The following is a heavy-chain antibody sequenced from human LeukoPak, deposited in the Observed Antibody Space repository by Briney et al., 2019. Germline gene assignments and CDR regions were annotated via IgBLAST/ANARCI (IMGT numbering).Heavy chain of an antibody. CDR1: GFSFSDYI. Sequence: PGGSLRLSCAASGFSFSDYILDWVRQAPGRGLEWVGRIRRGTNGYTTEYAASVKGRVIISRDDSKNSLYLHMNSLKTENTAVYYFSRGGGEGDKTAFDIWGQGTMVTVSS. J-gene: IGHJ3*02. V-gene: IGHV3-72*01. D-gene: IGHD3-16*01. CDR3: SRGGGEGDKTAFDI. CDR2: IRRGTNGYTT.